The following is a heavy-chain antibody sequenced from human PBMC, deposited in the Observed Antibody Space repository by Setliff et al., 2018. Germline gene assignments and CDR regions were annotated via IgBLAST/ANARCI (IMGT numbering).Heavy chain of an antibody. CDR2: IYYTGTA. CDR3: ARHEFVGGYYGSVTYRHFDY. J-gene: IGHJ4*02. V-gene: IGHV4-39*01. CDR1: GDSISSTSYQ. D-gene: IGHD3-10*01. Sequence: PSETLSLTCTVSGDSISSTSYQWGWVRQPPGKGLEWIGSIYYTGTAYYNPSLKSRVTISVDTSKDQFSLRVTSLAATDTALYFCARHEFVGGYYGSVTYRHFDYWGQGILVTV.